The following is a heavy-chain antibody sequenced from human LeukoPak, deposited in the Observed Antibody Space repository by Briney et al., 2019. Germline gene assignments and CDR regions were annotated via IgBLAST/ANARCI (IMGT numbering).Heavy chain of an antibody. CDR3: AKGSSSGYYYRYYFDY. CDR2: ISGSGGST. J-gene: IGHJ4*02. Sequence: AGRSLRLSCAASGFTFSSYAMSWVRQAPGKGLEWVSAISGSGGSTYYADSVKGRFTISRDNSKNTLYLQMNSLRAEDTAVYYCAKGSSSGYYYRYYFDYWGQGTLVTVSS. CDR1: GFTFSSYA. D-gene: IGHD3-22*01. V-gene: IGHV3-23*01.